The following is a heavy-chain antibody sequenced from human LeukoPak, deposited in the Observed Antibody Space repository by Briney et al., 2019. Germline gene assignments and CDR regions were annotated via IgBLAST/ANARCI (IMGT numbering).Heavy chain of an antibody. D-gene: IGHD3-10*01. CDR2: INLSGST. CDR3: ARSPVRVRLHAFDI. J-gene: IGHJ3*02. CDR1: GGSFSGYY. V-gene: IGHV4-34*01. Sequence: SETLSLTCAVYGGSFSGYYWSWIRQPPGKGLEWIGEINLSGSTNYNPSLKSRVTISVDTSKNQFSLKLSSVTAADTAVYYCARSPVRVRLHAFDIWGQGTMVTVSS.